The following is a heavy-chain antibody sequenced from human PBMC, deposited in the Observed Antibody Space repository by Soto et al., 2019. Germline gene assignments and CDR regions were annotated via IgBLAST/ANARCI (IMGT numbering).Heavy chain of an antibody. D-gene: IGHD6-13*01. CDR3: ASVRGQRAVTRKNYSSPAYYYGVDV. V-gene: IGHV1-69*01. CDR1: GGTFSSYA. J-gene: IGHJ6*02. CDR2: LIPIFGTA. Sequence: QVQLVQSGAEVKKPGSSVKVSCKASGGTFSSYAISWVRQAPGQGLEWMGGLIPIFGTANYAQKFQGRVTITADESTSTAFMELSSLRSEDTAVYYCASVRGQRAVTRKNYSSPAYYYGVDVWGQGTTVTVSS.